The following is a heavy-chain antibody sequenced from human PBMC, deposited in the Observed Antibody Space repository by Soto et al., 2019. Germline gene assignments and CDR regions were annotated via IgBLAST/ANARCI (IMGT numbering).Heavy chain of an antibody. CDR2: ISGSGGST. CDR1: GFTFSSYA. CDR3: AKGAAMANYYYYGMDV. J-gene: IGHJ6*02. Sequence: EVQLLESGGGLVQPGGSLRLSCAASGFTFSSYAMSWVRQAPGKGLEWVSAISGSGGSTYYADSVKGRFTISRDNSKNTLYLQMNSLRAEDTAVYYCAKGAAMANYYYYGMDVLGQGTTVTVSS. D-gene: IGHD5-18*01. V-gene: IGHV3-23*01.